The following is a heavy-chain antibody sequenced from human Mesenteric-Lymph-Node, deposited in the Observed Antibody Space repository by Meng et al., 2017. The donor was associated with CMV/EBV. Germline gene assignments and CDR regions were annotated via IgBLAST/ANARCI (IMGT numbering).Heavy chain of an antibody. D-gene: IGHD2-2*01. CDR2: IDPSGGGT. V-gene: IGHV1-46*01. CDR1: Y. Sequence: YMPWVRQAPGQGLEWMGMIDPSGGGTSYAQKFQGRVTMTRDTSTSTVYIELSSLRSEDTAVYYCARADYCSSTSCHNPGDYYYGMDVWGQGTTVTVSS. CDR3: ARADYCSSTSCHNPGDYYYGMDV. J-gene: IGHJ6*02.